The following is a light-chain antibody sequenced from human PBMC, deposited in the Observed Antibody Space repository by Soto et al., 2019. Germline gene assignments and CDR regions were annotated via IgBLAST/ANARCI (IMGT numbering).Light chain of an antibody. CDR1: QSVSSN. CDR3: QQYNNWLRIT. V-gene: IGKV3-15*01. Sequence: EIVMTQSPATLSVSPGERATLSCRASQSVSSNLAWYQQKPGQAPRLLIYGASSRATGIPARFSGSGSGTEFTLPISSLQSEDFAVYYCQQYNNWLRITFGPGTKVDIK. CDR2: GAS. J-gene: IGKJ3*01.